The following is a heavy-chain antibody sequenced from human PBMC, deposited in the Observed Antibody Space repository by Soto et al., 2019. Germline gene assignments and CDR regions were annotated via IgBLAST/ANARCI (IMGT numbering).Heavy chain of an antibody. CDR2: IYYSGST. D-gene: IGHD1-20*01. CDR3: ARVRRFGGITDATSGGYFDY. CDR1: SGSVSSDTHY. Sequence: SETLSLTCTVSSGSVSSDTHYWIWIRQPPGKGLEWLAYIYYSGSTKYNPSLTSRVTISVDTSKNQISLNLNSVTAADTAVYFCARVRRFGGITDATSGGYFDYGCPGTLVTVSS. J-gene: IGHJ4*02. V-gene: IGHV4-61*01.